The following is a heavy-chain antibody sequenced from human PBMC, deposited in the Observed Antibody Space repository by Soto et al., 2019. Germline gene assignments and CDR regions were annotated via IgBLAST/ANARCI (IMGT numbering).Heavy chain of an antibody. CDR1: GGSINESNYF. J-gene: IGHJ4*02. CDR3: ARLGWGDGDSDY. CDR2: ILYTGTT. Sequence: QLQLQESGPGLVKPSETLSLTCTVSGGSINESNYFWGWIRQPPGKGLEWIGSILYTGTTSYNSSLKSRVTISVDTSKNQFSLKLTSVTAADTAVYYCARLGWGDGDSDYWGQGTLVTVSS. D-gene: IGHD2-21*01. V-gene: IGHV4-39*01.